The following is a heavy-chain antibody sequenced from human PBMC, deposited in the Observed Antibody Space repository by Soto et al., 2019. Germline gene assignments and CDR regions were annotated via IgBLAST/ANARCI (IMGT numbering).Heavy chain of an antibody. D-gene: IGHD3-10*01. V-gene: IGHV4-59*01. CDR1: GGSISSYY. Sequence: SETLSLTCTVSGGSISSYYWSWIRQPPGKGLEWIGYIYYSGSTNYNPSLKSRVTISVDTSKNQFSLKLSSVTAADTAVDSCGRDVWGYYYGSGSSNWFDPWGQGTRVSVSA. CDR2: IYYSGST. J-gene: IGHJ5*02. CDR3: GRDVWGYYYGSGSSNWFDP.